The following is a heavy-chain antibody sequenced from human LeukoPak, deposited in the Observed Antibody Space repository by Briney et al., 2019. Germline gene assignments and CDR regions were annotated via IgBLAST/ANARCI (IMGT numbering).Heavy chain of an antibody. CDR3: ASHSGYDHHKMDV. J-gene: IGHJ6*04. Sequence: GGSLRLSCAASGFTFSSYSMYWVRQAPGKGLEWVSYISSSSSTIYYADSVKGRFTISRDNAKNSLYLQMNSLRAEDTAVYYCASHSGYDHHKMDVWGKGTTVTVSS. CDR2: ISSSSSTI. CDR1: GFTFSSYS. D-gene: IGHD5-12*01. V-gene: IGHV3-48*01.